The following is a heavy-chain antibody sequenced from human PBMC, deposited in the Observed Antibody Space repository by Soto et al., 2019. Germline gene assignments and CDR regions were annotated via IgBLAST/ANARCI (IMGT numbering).Heavy chain of an antibody. V-gene: IGHV4-34*02. CDR1: GGSFSGYF. CDR2: ITHSGGT. CDR3: ARDRQFYHFWSGYENEGPDGLDV. J-gene: IGHJ6*02. Sequence: QVQLQQWGAGLLKPSETLSLTCAVSGGSFSGYFWTWIRQAPGKGLAWIGEITHSGGTNYNSSLKSRVMISVDTSKKPFSLILSSVSAADTAVYYWARDRQFYHFWSGYENEGPDGLDVWGQGTTVTVSS. D-gene: IGHD3-3*02.